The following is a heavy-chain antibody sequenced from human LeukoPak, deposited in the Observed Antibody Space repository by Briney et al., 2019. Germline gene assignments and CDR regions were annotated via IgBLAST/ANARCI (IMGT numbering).Heavy chain of an antibody. V-gene: IGHV4-59*01. CDR3: ARVSSARYMDV. D-gene: IGHD6-25*01. Sequence: SETLSLTCTVSGGSISSYYWSWIRQPPGKGLEWIGYIYYSGSTNYNPSLKSRVTISVDTTNNHFSRKLGCVIAADTSMYDGARVSSARYMDVWGKGTTVTVSS. CDR2: IYYSGST. CDR1: GGSISSYY. J-gene: IGHJ6*03.